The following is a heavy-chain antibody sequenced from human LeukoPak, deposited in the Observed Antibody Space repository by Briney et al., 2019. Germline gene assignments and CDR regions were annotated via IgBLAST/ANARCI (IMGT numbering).Heavy chain of an antibody. J-gene: IGHJ6*03. CDR1: GLTFSSYS. CDR3: ARDRCSGGRCYSLSVGHMDV. D-gene: IGHD2-15*01. Sequence: GGSLRLSCVASGLTFSSYSMNWVRQAPGKGLEWVSYISSSSTTIYYADSVKGRFTISRDNAKNSLYLQMNSLRAEDTALYYCARDRCSGGRCYSLSVGHMDVWGKGTTVTVSS. CDR2: ISSSSTTI. V-gene: IGHV3-48*01.